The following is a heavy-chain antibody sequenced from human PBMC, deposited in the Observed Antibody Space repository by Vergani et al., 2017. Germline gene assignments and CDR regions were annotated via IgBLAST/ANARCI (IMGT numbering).Heavy chain of an antibody. CDR1: GGSISSYY. Sequence: QLQLQESGPGLVKPSETLSLTCTVSGGSISSYYWSWIRQPPGKGLEWIGYIYYSGSTNYNPSLKSRVTISVDRSKNQFSLKLSSVTAADTAVYYCARSRAVAGTGWFDPWGQGTLVTVSS. CDR3: ARSRAVAGTGWFDP. V-gene: IGHV4-59*12. D-gene: IGHD6-19*01. CDR2: IYYSGST. J-gene: IGHJ5*02.